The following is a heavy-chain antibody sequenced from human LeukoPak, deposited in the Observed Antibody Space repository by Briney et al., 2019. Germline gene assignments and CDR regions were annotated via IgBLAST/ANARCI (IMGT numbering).Heavy chain of an antibody. CDR3: ARAGFYSSGYWFDP. J-gene: IGHJ5*02. V-gene: IGHV3-23*01. CDR2: ISGSGGST. Sequence: PGGSLRLSCAASGFTFSSYAMSWVRQAPGKGLEWVSAISGSGGSTYYADSVKGRFTISRDNAKNSLYLQMNSLRAEDTAVYYCARAGFYSSGYWFDPWGQGTLVTVSS. D-gene: IGHD3-22*01. CDR1: GFTFSSYA.